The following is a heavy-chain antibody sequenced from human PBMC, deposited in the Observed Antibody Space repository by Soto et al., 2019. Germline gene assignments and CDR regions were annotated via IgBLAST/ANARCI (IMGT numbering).Heavy chain of an antibody. V-gene: IGHV3-23*01. CDR3: AKGTATPNRDCSGGICYTRTPDAFDI. CDR2: ISGSGGST. J-gene: IGHJ3*02. D-gene: IGHD2-15*01. Sequence: EVQLLESGGGLVQPGGSLRLSCAASGFTFSSYAMSWVRQAPGKGLEWVSAISGSGGSTYYADSVKGRFTISRDNSKNTRYLQMNSLRAEDTAVYYCAKGTATPNRDCSGGICYTRTPDAFDIWGQGTMVTVSS. CDR1: GFTFSSYA.